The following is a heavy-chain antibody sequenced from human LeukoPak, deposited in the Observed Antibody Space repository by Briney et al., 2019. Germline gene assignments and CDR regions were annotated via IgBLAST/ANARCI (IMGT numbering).Heavy chain of an antibody. D-gene: IGHD2-15*01. J-gene: IGHJ4*02. Sequence: GGSLRLSCAASGFTFSSYSMSWVRQAPGKGLEGVSAVGSSRSYIYYADSVRGRFTISRDNAKTSLYLQMNGLRAEDTAVYYCARGWSSYYFDYWGQGTLVTVSS. CDR1: GFTFSSYS. CDR3: ARGWSSYYFDY. CDR2: VGSSRSYI. V-gene: IGHV3-21*01.